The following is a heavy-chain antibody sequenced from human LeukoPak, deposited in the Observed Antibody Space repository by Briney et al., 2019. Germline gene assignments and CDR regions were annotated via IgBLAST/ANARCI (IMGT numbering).Heavy chain of an antibody. V-gene: IGHV4-59*08. Sequence: SETLSLTCTVSGASINNNFWTWSRQPRGKGLEWIGYIYSSGSANYNPSLKSRVIISGDTSKNQISLNLTSVTAADTAVYFCARHRDYYDSWGHGTLVTVSS. CDR2: IYSSGSA. CDR3: ARHRDYYDS. CDR1: GASINNNF. J-gene: IGHJ4*01. D-gene: IGHD3-22*01.